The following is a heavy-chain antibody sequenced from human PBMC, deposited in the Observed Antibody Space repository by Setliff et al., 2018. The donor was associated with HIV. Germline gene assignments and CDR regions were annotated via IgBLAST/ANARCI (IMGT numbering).Heavy chain of an antibody. CDR2: VTNTGDT. Sequence: PSETLSLTCTVSGDSISRGPYYWSWIRQSAGRGLEWIGRVTNTGDTSYNPSLKSRVTISMDTSKNLFSLKLTSVTAADTAVYFCAKGGGPPWFDPWGQGTLVTVSS. D-gene: IGHD1-26*01. J-gene: IGHJ5*02. V-gene: IGHV4-61*02. CDR3: AKGGGPPWFDP. CDR1: GDSISRGPYY.